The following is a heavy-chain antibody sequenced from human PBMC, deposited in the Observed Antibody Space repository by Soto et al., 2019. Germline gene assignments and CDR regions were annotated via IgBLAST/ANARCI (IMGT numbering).Heavy chain of an antibody. CDR3: ARDGDYGGNLGFDY. D-gene: IGHD4-17*01. J-gene: IGHJ4*02. V-gene: IGHV3-48*02. CDR2: ISSSSSTI. CDR1: GFTFSSYS. Sequence: EVQLVESGGGLVQPGGSLRLSCAASGFTFSSYSMNWVRQAPGKGLEWVSYISSSSSTIYYADSVKGRFPISRDNAKNSLYLQMNSLRDEDTAVYYCARDGDYGGNLGFDYWGQGTLVTVSS.